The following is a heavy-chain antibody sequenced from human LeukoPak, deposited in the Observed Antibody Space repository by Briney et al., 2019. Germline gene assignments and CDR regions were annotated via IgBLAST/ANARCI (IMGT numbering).Heavy chain of an antibody. V-gene: IGHV4-4*07. CDR1: GGSISSYY. CDR2: MYTRGST. CDR3: ARGYFWATAVAGYYFDY. J-gene: IGHJ4*02. D-gene: IGHD6-19*01. Sequence: SETLSLICTVSGGSISSYYWSWIRRPAGGGRECIGRMYTRGSTKYNPSLKGRVPLSVDTPQNQFSLTLSSVTAADRAVYYCARGYFWATAVAGYYFDYCGQGTLVTVSS.